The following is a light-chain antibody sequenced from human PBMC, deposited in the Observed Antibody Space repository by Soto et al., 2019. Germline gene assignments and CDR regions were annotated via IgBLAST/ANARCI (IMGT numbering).Light chain of an antibody. Sequence: QSVLTQPPSVSGAPGQRVTISCTGSSSNIGATYDVQWYQQFPGTAPKLLIYGNSNRPSGVPDRFSGSKSGTSASLAITGLQADDEADYYCQSYDSSLSAHYVFGTGTKVTVL. CDR3: QSYDSSLSAHYV. J-gene: IGLJ1*01. V-gene: IGLV1-40*01. CDR2: GNS. CDR1: SSNIGATYD.